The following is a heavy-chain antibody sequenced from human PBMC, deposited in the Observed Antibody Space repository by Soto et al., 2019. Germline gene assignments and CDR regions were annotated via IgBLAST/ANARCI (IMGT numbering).Heavy chain of an antibody. CDR3: ARDGVLDGVFYFDY. D-gene: IGHD2-8*01. CDR2: ISSSSTYI. J-gene: IGHJ4*02. CDR1: GFAFSSYT. V-gene: IGHV3-21*01. Sequence: EVQLVESGGGLVKPGGSLRLSCAASGFAFSSYTLSWVRQAPGKGLGWVSSISSSSTYIYYADSLKGRFTISRDNANNSLYLQMNSLRAEDTAVYYCARDGVLDGVFYFDYWGQGTLVTVSS.